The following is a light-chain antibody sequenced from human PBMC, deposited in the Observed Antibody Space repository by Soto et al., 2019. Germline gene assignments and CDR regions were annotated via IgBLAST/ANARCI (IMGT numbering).Light chain of an antibody. CDR2: WAS. Sequence: DIVMTQSPDSLAVSLGERATINCKSSQSVLYSSNNKNYLAWYQQKPGQPPKLLIYWASTRESGVPDRSSGSGSGTDVTLTISSLQADDVAVYYYQQYYSTPQLNCGGGTKVEIK. CDR3: QQYYSTPQLN. V-gene: IGKV4-1*01. CDR1: QSVLYSSNNKNY. J-gene: IGKJ4*01.